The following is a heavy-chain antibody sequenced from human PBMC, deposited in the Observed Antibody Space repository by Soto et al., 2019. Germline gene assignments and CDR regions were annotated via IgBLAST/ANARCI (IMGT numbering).Heavy chain of an antibody. CDR2: ITSSGGNT. CDR3: AKEAVGYIDW. J-gene: IGHJ4*02. CDR1: GFTFSSYA. Sequence: EVQLLESGGNLVQPGGSLRLSCAASGFTFSSYAMNWVRQAPGKGLERVSVITSSGGNTKYEDSVKGRFTISRDNSKNTLYLQMNSLRAEDTAIYHCAKEAVGYIDWWGQGTLVTVSS. D-gene: IGHD6-25*01. V-gene: IGHV3-23*01.